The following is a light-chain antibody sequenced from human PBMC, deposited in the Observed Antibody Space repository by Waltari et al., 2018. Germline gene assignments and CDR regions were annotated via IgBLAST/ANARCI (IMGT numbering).Light chain of an antibody. CDR3: QTWDSSSYV. Sequence: SYELTQPPSVSVSPGQAVSITCSEKKLGDKYVNWYQQKAGQSPVLVIYEDTKRPAGIPGRLSASNSGNPATLTISETQAMDEADYYCQTWDSSSYVFGTGTTVTVL. V-gene: IGLV3-1*01. J-gene: IGLJ1*01. CDR1: KLGDKY. CDR2: EDT.